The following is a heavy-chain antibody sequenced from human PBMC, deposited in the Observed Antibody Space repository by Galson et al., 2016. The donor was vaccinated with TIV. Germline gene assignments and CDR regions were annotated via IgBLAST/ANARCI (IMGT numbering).Heavy chain of an antibody. D-gene: IGHD5-24*01. Sequence: SVKVSCKVSGYTLTELSMHWVRQAPGKGLEWMGGFDPEDGETIYAQKFQGRVTMTRNTSISTAYMESSSLRSEDTAVYYCARWGWLPIWGQGTLVTVSS. CDR3: ARWGWLPI. V-gene: IGHV1-24*01. J-gene: IGHJ4*02. CDR2: FDPEDGET. CDR1: GYTLTELS.